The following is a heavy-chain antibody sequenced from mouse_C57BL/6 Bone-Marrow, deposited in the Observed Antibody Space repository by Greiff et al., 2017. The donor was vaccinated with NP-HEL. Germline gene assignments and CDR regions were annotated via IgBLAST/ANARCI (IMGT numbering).Heavy chain of an antibody. CDR2: ISYSGST. Sequence: VQLKQSGPGLAKPSQTLSLTCSVTGYSITSDYWNWIRKFPGNKLEYMGYISYSGSTYYNPSLKSRISITRDTSKNQYYLQLNSVTTEDTATYYCARYPLYYGYGDWYFDVWGTGTTVTVSS. V-gene: IGHV3-8*01. CDR1: GYSITSDY. D-gene: IGHD2-2*01. J-gene: IGHJ1*03. CDR3: ARYPLYYGYGDWYFDV.